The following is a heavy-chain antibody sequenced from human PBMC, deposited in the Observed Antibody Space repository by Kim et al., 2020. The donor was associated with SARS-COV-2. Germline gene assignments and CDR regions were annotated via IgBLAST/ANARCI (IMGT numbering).Heavy chain of an antibody. CDR3: ASGPYSSWTDY. CDR2: NNHSGST. V-gene: IGHV4-34*01. CDR1: GGSFSGYY. D-gene: IGHD6-6*01. Sequence: SETLSLTCAVYGGSFSGYYWSWIRQPPGKGLEWIGENNHSGSTNYNPSLKSRVTISVDTSKNQFSLKLSSVTAAVTAVYYCASGPYSSWTDYWGQGTLVTVSS. J-gene: IGHJ4*02.